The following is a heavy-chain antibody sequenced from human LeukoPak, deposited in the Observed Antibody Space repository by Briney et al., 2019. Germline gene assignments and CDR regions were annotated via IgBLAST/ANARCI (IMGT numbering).Heavy chain of an antibody. CDR3: ARAPYGYNLDY. D-gene: IGHD5-24*01. Sequence: SETLSLTCSVSGDSVDSGSYYWTWIRQPPGRGLEWIGYIYTLGSTIYNPSLKSRVTISVDKSKNQFSLKLSSVTAADTAVYYCARAPYGYNLDYWGQGTLVTVSS. CDR1: GDSVDSGSYY. V-gene: IGHV4-61*01. CDR2: IYTLGST. J-gene: IGHJ4*02.